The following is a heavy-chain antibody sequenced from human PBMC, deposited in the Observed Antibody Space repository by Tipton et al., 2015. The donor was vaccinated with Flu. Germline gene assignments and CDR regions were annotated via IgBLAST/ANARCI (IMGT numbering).Heavy chain of an antibody. D-gene: IGHD3-10*01. CDR1: GGSISSSSYY. V-gene: IGHV4-39*07. CDR2: IYYSGSA. J-gene: IGHJ3*02. CDR3: ASTYGSGSRYAFDI. Sequence: TLSLTCTVSGGSISSSSYYWSWIRQPPGKGLEWIGRIYYSGSANYNPSLKSRVTITVDTSTNQFSLKLSSVTAADTAVYYCASTYGSGSRYAFDIWGQGTMVTVSS.